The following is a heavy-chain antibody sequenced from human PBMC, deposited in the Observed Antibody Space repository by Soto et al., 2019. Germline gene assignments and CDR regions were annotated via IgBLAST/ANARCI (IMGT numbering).Heavy chain of an antibody. V-gene: IGHV4-38-2*01. CDR2: IYRGGIT. CDR1: GYSISSGLY. CDR3: AIGNPDWFDP. J-gene: IGHJ5*02. Sequence: SDTLSLTCAVSGYSISSGLYWGWIRQPPGKGLEWIGTIYRGGITYYNPSLKSRVTISIDTSKNHFSLRLSSVTATDTAVYFCAIGNPDWFDPWGQGTLVTVS. D-gene: IGHD1-1*01.